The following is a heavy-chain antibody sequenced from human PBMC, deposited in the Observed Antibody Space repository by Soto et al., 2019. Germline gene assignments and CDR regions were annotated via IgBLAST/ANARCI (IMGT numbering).Heavy chain of an antibody. Sequence: QVQLVQSGAEVRKPGSSVRVSCRTSGDTFTSYTINWVRQAPGQGLEWMGRIIPSLNMANYAQKFQGSVTFTADNSTSTAYMDLSSLRSEDTAVYFCATGLVPRFFESWGQGTPVTVSS. CDR1: GDTFTSYT. CDR2: IIPSLNMA. CDR3: ATGLVPRFFES. D-gene: IGHD6-6*01. V-gene: IGHV1-69*02. J-gene: IGHJ4*02.